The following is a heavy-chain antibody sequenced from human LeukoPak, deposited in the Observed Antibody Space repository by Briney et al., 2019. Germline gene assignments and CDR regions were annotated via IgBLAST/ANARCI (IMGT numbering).Heavy chain of an antibody. CDR1: GLRFSTYA. V-gene: IGHV3-33*01. CDR3: AREIFGSGSYPDY. J-gene: IGHJ4*02. D-gene: IGHD3-10*01. CDR2: IWHEASHT. Sequence: GGSLRLSCAASGLRFSTYAMHWVPQAPGKGLEGVALIWHEASHTFSTHPVKGHFTISRVNSKNTVYLQMNSLGGEDTAVYYCAREIFGSGSYPDYWGQGTLVTVSS.